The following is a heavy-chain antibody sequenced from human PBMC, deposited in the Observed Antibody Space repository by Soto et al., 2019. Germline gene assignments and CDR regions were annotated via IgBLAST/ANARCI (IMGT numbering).Heavy chain of an antibody. CDR3: AKDRPEGYCTNGVCVVHY. Sequence: GGSQRLSSTASGFNFGSYAMSWVRQAPGKGLEWVSAISGSGGSTYYADSVKGRFTISRDNSKNTLYLQMNSLRAEDTAVYYCAKDRPEGYCTNGVCVVHYWGQGTLVTVSS. CDR1: GFNFGSYA. D-gene: IGHD2-8*01. V-gene: IGHV3-23*01. CDR2: ISGSGGST. J-gene: IGHJ4*02.